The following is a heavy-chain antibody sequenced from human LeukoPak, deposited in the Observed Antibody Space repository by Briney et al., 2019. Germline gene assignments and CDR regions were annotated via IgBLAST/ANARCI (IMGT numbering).Heavy chain of an antibody. Sequence: PGGFLRLSCAASGFTFSSYGMHWVRQAPGKGLEWVAVISYDGSKYYADSVKGRFTISRDNSKNTLYLQMNSLRAEDTAVYYCAKTGSSGGLTPGDAFDIWGQGTMVTVSS. CDR2: ISYDGSK. D-gene: IGHD6-19*01. J-gene: IGHJ3*02. CDR1: GFTFSSYG. CDR3: AKTGSSGGLTPGDAFDI. V-gene: IGHV3-30*18.